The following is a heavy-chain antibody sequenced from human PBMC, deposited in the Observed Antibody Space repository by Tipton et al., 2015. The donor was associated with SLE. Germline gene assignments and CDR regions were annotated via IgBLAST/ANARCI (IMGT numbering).Heavy chain of an antibody. CDR3: ARGVAERLGLDF. D-gene: IGHD6-19*01. CDR2: ISYSGSS. CDR1: GGSISSSFNY. J-gene: IGHJ4*02. V-gene: IGHV4-39*07. Sequence: TLSLTCNVSGGSISSSFNYWGWIRQPPGKGLEWIGSISYSGSSYYNPSLNGRGTMSLDTSKNQFSLKLSSVTAADTALYFCARGVAERLGLDFWGQGSLVTVSS.